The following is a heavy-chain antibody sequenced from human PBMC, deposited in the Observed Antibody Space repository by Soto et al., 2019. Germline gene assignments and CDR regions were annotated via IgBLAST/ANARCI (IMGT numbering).Heavy chain of an antibody. CDR3: AGYPHYDFWSGPQGFDY. Sequence: LRLSCAASGFAFSDYSMNWVRQAPGKGLEWVSSITSSSSYMYYADSVKGRFTISRDNAKNSLYLQMHSLRVEDTAVYYCAGYPHYDFWSGPQGFDYWGQGTLVTVSS. CDR2: ITSSSSYM. D-gene: IGHD3-3*01. V-gene: IGHV3-21*01. J-gene: IGHJ4*02. CDR1: GFAFSDYS.